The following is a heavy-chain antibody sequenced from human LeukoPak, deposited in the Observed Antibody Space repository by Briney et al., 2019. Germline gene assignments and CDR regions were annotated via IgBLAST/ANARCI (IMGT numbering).Heavy chain of an antibody. CDR2: INPNSGVT. V-gene: IGHV1-2*02. CDR3: ARDDYGSAFDI. J-gene: IGHJ3*02. D-gene: IGHD4-17*01. CDR1: GYTFTGYY. Sequence: ASVKVSCKASGYTFTGYYMHWVRQAPGQGLEWMGWINPNSGVTNYAQKFQGRVTMTRDTSISTAYMELSRLRSDDTAVYYCARDDYGSAFDIWGQGTMVTVSS.